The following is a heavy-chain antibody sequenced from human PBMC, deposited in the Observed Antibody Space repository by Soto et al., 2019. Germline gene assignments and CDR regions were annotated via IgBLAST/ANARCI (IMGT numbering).Heavy chain of an antibody. CDR3: ATEYIVVVPAAIRPGAFDI. CDR2: FDPEDGET. J-gene: IGHJ3*02. V-gene: IGHV1-24*01. D-gene: IGHD2-2*01. CDR1: GYTLTELS. Sequence: ASVKVSCKVSGYTLTELSMHWVRLAPGKGLEWMGGFDPEDGETIYAQKFQGRVTMTEDTSTDTAYMGLSSLRSEDTAVYYCATEYIVVVPAAIRPGAFDIWGQGTMVTVS.